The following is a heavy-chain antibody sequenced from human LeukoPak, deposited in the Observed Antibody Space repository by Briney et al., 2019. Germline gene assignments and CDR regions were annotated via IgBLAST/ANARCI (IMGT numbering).Heavy chain of an antibody. CDR3: AKGYLDRAAAPVDY. Sequence: GGSLRLSCAASRFTFSSYWMLWVRQAPGKGLLWVSRIIGDGSSTSYAESVKGRFTISRDNAKNSLYLQMNSLRAEDTALYYCAKGYLDRAAAPVDYWGQGTLVTVSS. V-gene: IGHV3-74*01. J-gene: IGHJ4*02. D-gene: IGHD6-13*01. CDR1: RFTFSSYW. CDR2: IIGDGSST.